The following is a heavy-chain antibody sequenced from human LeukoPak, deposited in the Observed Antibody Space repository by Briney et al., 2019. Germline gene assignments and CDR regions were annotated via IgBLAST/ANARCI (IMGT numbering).Heavy chain of an antibody. V-gene: IGHV4-59*08. Sequence: PSETLSLTCTVSGGSINNYYWSWIRQPPGKGLEWIGYIYYRGSTNYNPSLKSRVTISVDTSKNQFSLKLSTVTAADTAVYYCARHAYGGTLNWFDPWGQGTLVTVSS. CDR1: GGSINNYY. D-gene: IGHD4-23*01. CDR2: IYYRGST. CDR3: ARHAYGGTLNWFDP. J-gene: IGHJ5*02.